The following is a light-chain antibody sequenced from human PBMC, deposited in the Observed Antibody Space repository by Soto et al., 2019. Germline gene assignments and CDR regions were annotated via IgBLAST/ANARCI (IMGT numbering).Light chain of an antibody. Sequence: SYELTQPPSVSVSPGQTASITCSGDKLGDKFACWYQQKPGQSPMLDIYEDDKRPSGIPERFSGSNSGNTATLTISGTQAMDEADYYCQAWDSSLRVFGGGTKVTVL. V-gene: IGLV3-1*01. CDR2: EDD. J-gene: IGLJ3*02. CDR3: QAWDSSLRV. CDR1: KLGDKF.